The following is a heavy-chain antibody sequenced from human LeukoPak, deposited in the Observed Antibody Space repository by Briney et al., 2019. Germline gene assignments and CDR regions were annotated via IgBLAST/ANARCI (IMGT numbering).Heavy chain of an antibody. J-gene: IGHJ4*02. Sequence: PGGSLRLSCAASGFTFSSYDMHWVRQATGKGLEWVSAIGTAGGPYYPGSVKHGFTISRENAKSSLYLQMNSLRAGDTAVYYCARASSYRSGVAYWGQGTLVTVSS. D-gene: IGHD6-19*01. V-gene: IGHV3-13*05. CDR2: IGTAGGP. CDR3: ARASSYRSGVAY. CDR1: GFTFSSYD.